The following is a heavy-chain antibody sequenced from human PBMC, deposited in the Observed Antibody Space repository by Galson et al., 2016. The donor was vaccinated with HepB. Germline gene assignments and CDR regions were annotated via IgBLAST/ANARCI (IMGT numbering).Heavy chain of an antibody. CDR3: ARGRTRLLWFGSSRGFDP. CDR1: GGSFSGYY. CDR2: INHSGST. Sequence: ETLSPTCAVDGGSFSGYYWSWSRQPPGKGLEWIGEINHSGSTNYNPSLKSRVTISVDTSKNQFSLKLSSVTAADTAVYYCARGRTRLLWFGSSRGFDPWGQGTLVTVSS. V-gene: IGHV4-34*01. D-gene: IGHD3-10*01. J-gene: IGHJ5*02.